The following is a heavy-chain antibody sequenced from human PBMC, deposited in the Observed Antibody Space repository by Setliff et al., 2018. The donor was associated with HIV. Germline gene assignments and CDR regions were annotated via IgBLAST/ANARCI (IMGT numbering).Heavy chain of an antibody. D-gene: IGHD2-15*01. Sequence: GESLKISCAASGFTFSSYSMNWVRQAPGKGLEWVSYISSSSSTICYADSVKGRFTISRDNAKNSLYLQMNSLRAEDTAVYYCARGWEYCSGGSCYSGYFQHWGQGTLVTVSS. CDR1: GFTFSSYS. CDR3: ARGWEYCSGGSCYSGYFQH. V-gene: IGHV3-48*01. J-gene: IGHJ1*01. CDR2: ISSSSSTI.